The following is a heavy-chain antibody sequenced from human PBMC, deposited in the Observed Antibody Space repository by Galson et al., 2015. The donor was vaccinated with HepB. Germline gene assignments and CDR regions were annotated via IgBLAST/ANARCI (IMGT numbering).Heavy chain of an antibody. CDR1: GYTFTSYY. CDR3: ARVASKLPEREFDY. CDR2: IYPRDGIS. D-gene: IGHD2-15*01. J-gene: IGHJ4*02. V-gene: IGHV1-46*03. Sequence: SVKVSCKASGYTFTSYYLHWVRQAPGQGLEWMGIIYPRDGISTYAQEFQGRVTMTRDTSTSTVYMELSSLRSEDTAVYYCARVASKLPEREFDYWGQGTLVTVSS.